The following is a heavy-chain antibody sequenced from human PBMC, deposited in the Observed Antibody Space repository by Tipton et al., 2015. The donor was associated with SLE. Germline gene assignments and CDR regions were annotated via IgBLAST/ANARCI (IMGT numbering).Heavy chain of an antibody. Sequence: TLSLTCTVSGGSIRSYYWSWIRQSPGKGLDWIGYIDYSGNSGSTNYNPSPKSRVIISVDMSKNQFSLRLTSVTAADTAVYYCARTLGAIAHTVYDAFDIWGQGKMVTVSS. D-gene: IGHD1-26*01. V-gene: IGHV4-59*01. CDR3: ARTLGAIAHTVYDAFDI. CDR2: IDYSGNSGST. J-gene: IGHJ3*02. CDR1: GGSIRSYY.